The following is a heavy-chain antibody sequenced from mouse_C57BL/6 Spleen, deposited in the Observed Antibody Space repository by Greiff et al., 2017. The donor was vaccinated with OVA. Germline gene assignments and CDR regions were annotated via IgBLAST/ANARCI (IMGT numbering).Heavy chain of an antibody. CDR1: GYTFTSYW. CDR2: IDPSDSET. Sequence: QVQLQQPGAELVKPGASVKLSCKASGYTFTSYWMHWVKQRPIQGLEWIGNIDPSDSETHYNQKFKDKATLTVDKSSSTAYMQLSSLTSEDSAVYYCARLGDVDYWGQGTTLTVSS. V-gene: IGHV1-52*01. CDR3: ARLGDVDY. D-gene: IGHD3-3*01. J-gene: IGHJ2*01.